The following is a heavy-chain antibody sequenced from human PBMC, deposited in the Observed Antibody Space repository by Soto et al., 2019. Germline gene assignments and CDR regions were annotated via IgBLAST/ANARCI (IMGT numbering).Heavy chain of an antibody. CDR3: ARPPFPGCINAVCYPFEY. CDR1: GYTFTDYY. Sequence: GASVKVSCKASGYTFTDYYIHWVRQAPGQGLEWMGMINPSGGSTDYAQKFRGRVTMTRDTSTGTVYMELSSLRSEDTAVYYCARPPFPGCINAVCYPFEYWGQGTLVTVSS. J-gene: IGHJ4*02. V-gene: IGHV1-46*01. CDR2: INPSGGST. D-gene: IGHD2-8*01.